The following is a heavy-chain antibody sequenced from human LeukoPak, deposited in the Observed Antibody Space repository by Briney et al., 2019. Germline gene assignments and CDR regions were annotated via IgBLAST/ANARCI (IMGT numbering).Heavy chain of an antibody. CDR3: AREVPAAIGWFDP. J-gene: IGHJ5*02. D-gene: IGHD2-2*02. Sequence: SVKVSCKASGGTFSSYAISWVRQAPGQGLEWMGGIIPIFGTANYAQKFQGRVTITADESTSTAYMELSSLRSEDTAVYYCAREVPAAIGWFDPWGQGTLVTVSS. CDR1: GGTFSSYA. CDR2: IIPIFGTA. V-gene: IGHV1-69*13.